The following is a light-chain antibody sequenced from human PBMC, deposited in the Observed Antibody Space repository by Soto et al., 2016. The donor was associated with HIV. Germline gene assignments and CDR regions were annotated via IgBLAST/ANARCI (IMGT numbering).Light chain of an antibody. CDR1: QDIIYA. CDR2: STF. Sequence: DIQMTQSPSSVSAAVGDRVTITCRASQDIIYALNWFQQKPGKAPKRLIYSTFSLQSGVPSRFSGSGFGTQFTLTISSLQPDDVATYYCLQDRTFPRTFGQGTRV. CDR3: LQDRTFPRT. J-gene: IGKJ1*01. V-gene: IGKV1-17*01.